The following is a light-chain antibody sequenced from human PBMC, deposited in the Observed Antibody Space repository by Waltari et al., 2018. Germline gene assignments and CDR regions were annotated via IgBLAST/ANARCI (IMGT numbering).Light chain of an antibody. V-gene: IGLV1-47*01. CDR1: RSNIGVNY. CDR3: AAWDDSLSGPWV. J-gene: IGLJ3*02. CDR2: RTD. Sequence: QSVLTQPASASGTPGQRVTISCSGSRSNIGVNYVCWDQHLPGTAPKLPIYRTDQRPSGVPDRFSGSKSGTSASLAISGLRSEDEADYYCAAWDDSLSGPWVFGGGTKVTVL.